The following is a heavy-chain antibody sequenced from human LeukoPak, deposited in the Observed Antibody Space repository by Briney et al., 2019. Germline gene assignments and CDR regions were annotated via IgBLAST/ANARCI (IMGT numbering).Heavy chain of an antibody. CDR3: ARHGPTYYQKAFDI. J-gene: IGHJ3*02. CDR1: GGSISSYY. V-gene: IGHV4-4*07. D-gene: IGHD2-2*01. CDR2: IHTSGST. Sequence: SETLSLTCTVSGGSISSYYWNWIRQPAGKGLEWIGRIHTSGSTNYNPSLKSRVTVSVDTSRNQFSLKLSSVTAADTAVYYCARHGPTYYQKAFDIWGQGTIVTVSS.